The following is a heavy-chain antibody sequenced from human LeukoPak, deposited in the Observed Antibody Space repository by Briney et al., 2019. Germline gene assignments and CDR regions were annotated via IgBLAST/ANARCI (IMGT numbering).Heavy chain of an antibody. CDR3: AKGRDYGDTKDAFDI. Sequence: PGGSLRLSCAASGFTFSSYTMSWVRQAPGKGLEWVSAISGSGGSTYYADSVKGRFTISRDNSKNTLYLQMNSLRAEGTAVYYCAKGRDYGDTKDAFDIWGQGTMVTVSS. J-gene: IGHJ3*02. D-gene: IGHD4-17*01. CDR1: GFTFSSYT. CDR2: ISGSGGST. V-gene: IGHV3-23*01.